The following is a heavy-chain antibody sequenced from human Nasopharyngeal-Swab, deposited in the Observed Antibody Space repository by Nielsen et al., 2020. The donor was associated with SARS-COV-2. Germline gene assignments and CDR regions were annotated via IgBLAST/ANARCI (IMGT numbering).Heavy chain of an antibody. Sequence: GGPLKISCAASGFTFSSYWMHWVRQAPGKGLVWVSRINSDGSSTSYADSVKGRFTISRDNAKNTLYLQMNSLRAEDTAVYYCARAGDYLKSYYYYGMDVWGQGTTVTVSS. V-gene: IGHV3-74*01. CDR1: GFTFSSYW. J-gene: IGHJ6*02. CDR2: INSDGSST. D-gene: IGHD7-27*01. CDR3: ARAGDYLKSYYYYGMDV.